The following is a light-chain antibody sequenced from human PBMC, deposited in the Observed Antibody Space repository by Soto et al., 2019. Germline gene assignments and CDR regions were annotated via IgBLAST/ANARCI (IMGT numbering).Light chain of an antibody. CDR3: QSYDSSNPYVV. CDR2: EDN. CDR1: SGSIASNY. Sequence: NFMLTQPHSVSESPGKTVTISCTRSSGSIASNYVQWYQQRPGSAPTTVIYEDNQRPSGVPDRFSGSIDSSSNSASLTISGLKTEDEAVYYCQSYDSSNPYVVFGGGTKLTVL. J-gene: IGLJ2*01. V-gene: IGLV6-57*04.